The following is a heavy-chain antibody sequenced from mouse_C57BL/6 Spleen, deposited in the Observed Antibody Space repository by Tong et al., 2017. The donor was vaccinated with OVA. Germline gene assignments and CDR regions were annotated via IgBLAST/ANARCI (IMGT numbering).Heavy chain of an antibody. Sequence: VQLQESGPGLVQPSQSLSITCTVSGFSLTSYGVHWVRQSPGKGLEWLGVIWRGGSTDYNAAFMSRLSITKDNSKSQVFFKMNSLQADDTAIYYCAKTYDYDVYYYAMDYWGQGTSVTVSS. CDR1: GFSLTSYG. CDR3: AKTYDYDVYYYAMDY. D-gene: IGHD2-4*01. J-gene: IGHJ4*01. CDR2: IWRGGST. V-gene: IGHV2-5*01.